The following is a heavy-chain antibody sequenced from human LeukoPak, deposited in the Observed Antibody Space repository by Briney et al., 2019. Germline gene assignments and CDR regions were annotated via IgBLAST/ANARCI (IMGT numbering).Heavy chain of an antibody. Sequence: PGGSLRLSCAASGFTFSNFWMSWVRQAPGKGLEWVANIKQDESEKYYVGSVKGRFTISRDNAKNSLYLQMNSLRADDTAVYYCARDWGGTHCTSPSCYPFDYWGQGTLVTVSS. CDR1: GFTFSNFW. CDR2: IKQDESEK. D-gene: IGHD2-2*01. V-gene: IGHV3-7*01. CDR3: ARDWGGTHCTSPSCYPFDY. J-gene: IGHJ4*02.